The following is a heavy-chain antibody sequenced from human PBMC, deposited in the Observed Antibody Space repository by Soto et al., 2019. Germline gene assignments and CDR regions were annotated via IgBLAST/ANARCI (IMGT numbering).Heavy chain of an antibody. V-gene: IGHV1-69*06. Sequence: SVTVSCTASGGTFSIYAIIWVRQAPGQGLEWMGGIIPIFGTANYAQKFQGRVTITADKSTSTAYMELSSLRSEDTAVYYCARVKITMVRGVIIIVDGMDVWGQGTTVTVS. J-gene: IGHJ6*02. CDR3: ARVKITMVRGVIIIVDGMDV. D-gene: IGHD3-10*01. CDR1: GGTFSIYA. CDR2: IIPIFGTA.